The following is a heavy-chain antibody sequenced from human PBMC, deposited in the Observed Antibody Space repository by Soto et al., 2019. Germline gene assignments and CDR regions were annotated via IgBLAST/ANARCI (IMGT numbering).Heavy chain of an antibody. J-gene: IGHJ4*02. D-gene: IGHD3-10*01. CDR3: ASGNTMVRGVIITFRAADY. Sequence: ASVKVSCKASGYTFTSYDINWVRQATGQGLEWMGWMNPNSGNTGYAQKFQGRVTMTRNTSISTAYMELSSLRSEDTAVYYCASGNTMVRGVIITFRAADYWGQGTLVTVSS. V-gene: IGHV1-8*01. CDR2: MNPNSGNT. CDR1: GYTFTSYD.